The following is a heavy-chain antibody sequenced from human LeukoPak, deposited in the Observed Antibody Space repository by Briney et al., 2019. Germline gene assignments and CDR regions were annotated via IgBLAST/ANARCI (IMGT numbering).Heavy chain of an antibody. CDR1: GGSFSGYY. V-gene: IGHV4-34*01. D-gene: IGHD2-15*01. Sequence: PSETLSLTCAVYGGSFSGYYWSWIRQPPGKGLEWIGEINHSGSTNYNPSLKSRVTISVDTSKNQFSLKLSSVTAADTAVYYCASLCSGGSCYLWADAFDIWGQGTMVTVSS. CDR3: ASLCSGGSCYLWADAFDI. CDR2: INHSGST. J-gene: IGHJ3*02.